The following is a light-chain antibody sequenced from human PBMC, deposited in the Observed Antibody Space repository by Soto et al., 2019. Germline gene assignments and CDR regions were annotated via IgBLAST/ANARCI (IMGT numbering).Light chain of an antibody. CDR3: QQGPTWPLT. CDR1: PSISNE. CDR2: SAS. J-gene: IGKJ2*01. Sequence: DILMTQSPATLYVAPGERATLYCRASPSISNELAWYHQQPGQTPRLLIESASTRATGVPARFPGSGSGSEFTLTVSGLQSEDFAAYYWQQGPTWPLTFGQGTRLEI. V-gene: IGKV3-15*01.